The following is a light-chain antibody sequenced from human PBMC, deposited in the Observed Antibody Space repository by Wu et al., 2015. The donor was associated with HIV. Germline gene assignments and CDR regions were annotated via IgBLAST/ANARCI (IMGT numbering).Light chain of an antibody. V-gene: IGKV1-5*03. J-gene: IGKJ2*01. CDR3: QHFNVYYT. Sequence: DLQLTQSPSTLSASVGDRVTITCRASQMITDWLAWYQQKPGKAPRLLIYRVSTLETGVPSRFRGSGSETEFTLTISGLQPGDFATYFCQHFNVYYTYGQGTKLEIK. CDR2: RVS. CDR1: QMITDW.